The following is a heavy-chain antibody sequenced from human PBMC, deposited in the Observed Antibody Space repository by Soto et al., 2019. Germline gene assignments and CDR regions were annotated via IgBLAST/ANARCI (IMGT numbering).Heavy chain of an antibody. CDR1: GYTFTSYG. Sequence: ASVKVSCKASGYTFTSYGISWVRQAPGQGLEWMGWISAYNGNRNYAQKVQGRVTMTTDTSTNTAYMELRSLRSDDTAVYYCARDQVGATGDYWGQGTLVTVSS. CDR3: ARDQVGATGDY. CDR2: ISAYNGNR. D-gene: IGHD1-26*01. V-gene: IGHV1-18*01. J-gene: IGHJ4*02.